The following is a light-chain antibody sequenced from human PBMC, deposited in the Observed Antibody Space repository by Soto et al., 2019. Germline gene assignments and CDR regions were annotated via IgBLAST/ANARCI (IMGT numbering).Light chain of an antibody. CDR3: AVYYTRLVT. CDR2: GAS. V-gene: IGKV3-15*01. Sequence: NVVTLSVDSLSVSPGDRLTLSYGASQNIYNNLAWYRHKPGQAPRLLISGASTGATGVPVRIRGSGSGTEFTLTINTLQSEDCAIYWCAVYYTRLVTFCG. CDR1: QNIYNN. J-gene: IGKJ4*01.